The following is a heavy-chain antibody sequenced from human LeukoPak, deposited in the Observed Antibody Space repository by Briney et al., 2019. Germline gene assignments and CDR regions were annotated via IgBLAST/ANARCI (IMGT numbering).Heavy chain of an antibody. CDR1: GGSISSSSYY. D-gene: IGHD2-2*01. CDR3: ARRLTRTLWYFDY. J-gene: IGHJ4*02. V-gene: IGHV4-39*01. Sequence: SETLSLTCTVSGGSISSSSYYWGWIRQPPGKGLEWIGSIYYSGSTYCNPSLKSRVTISVDTSKNQFSLKLSSVTAADTAVYYCARRLTRTLWYFDYWGQGTLVTVSS. CDR2: IYYSGST.